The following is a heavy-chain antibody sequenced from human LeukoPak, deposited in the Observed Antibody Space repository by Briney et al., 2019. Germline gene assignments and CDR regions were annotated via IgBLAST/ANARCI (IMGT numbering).Heavy chain of an antibody. CDR1: GASISSFY. J-gene: IGHJ4*02. D-gene: IGHD5-12*01. Sequence: SETLSLTCTVSGASISSFYWSWIPHPAGQGLEWVGRFYSGGSVDYNPSLKSRVTMAVDATKNQFSLKLSSVTAADTAVYYCARVYSGYDLPGSLANYYFDYWGQGTLVTVSS. CDR2: FYSGGSV. CDR3: ARVYSGYDLPGSLANYYFDY. V-gene: IGHV4-4*07.